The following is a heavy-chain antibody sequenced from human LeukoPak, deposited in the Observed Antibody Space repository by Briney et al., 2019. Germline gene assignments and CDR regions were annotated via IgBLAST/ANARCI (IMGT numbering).Heavy chain of an antibody. J-gene: IGHJ6*02. D-gene: IGHD2-2*01. CDR3: ASSTSYYYYGMDV. V-gene: IGHV4-39*01. CDR1: GGSISSSSYY. Sequence: KPSETLSLTCTVSGGSISSSSYYWGWIRQPPGKGLEWIGSIYYSGSTYYNPSLKSRVTISVDTSKNQFSLKLSSVTAADTAVYYCASSTSYYYYGMDVWGQGTTVTVSS. CDR2: IYYSGST.